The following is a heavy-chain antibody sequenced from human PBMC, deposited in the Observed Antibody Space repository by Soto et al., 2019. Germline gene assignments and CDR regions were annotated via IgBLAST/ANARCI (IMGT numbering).Heavy chain of an antibody. CDR2: ISATGDNT. CDR1: GYTFSTYA. J-gene: IGHJ5*02. CDR3: GVRRIGGYFDP. D-gene: IGHD3-10*01. Sequence: EVQLLESGGGLVQPGGSLRLSCAASGYTFSTYAMSWVRQAPGKGLEWVSGISATGDNTYYADSVKGRFTISRDNSKNTLYRQMNSLRDEDTAVYYCGVRRIGGYFDPGGQGTLVTVSS. V-gene: IGHV3-23*01.